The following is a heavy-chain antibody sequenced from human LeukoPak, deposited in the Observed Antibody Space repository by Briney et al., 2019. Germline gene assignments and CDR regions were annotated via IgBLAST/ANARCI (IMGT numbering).Heavy chain of an antibody. J-gene: IGHJ4*02. CDR3: ASFNGDSSGYFKAVDY. D-gene: IGHD3-22*01. V-gene: IGHV3-21*01. CDR1: GFTFSSYS. Sequence: NSGGSLRLSCAASGFTFSSYSMNWVRQAPGKGLEWVSSISSSSSYIYYADSVKGRFTISRDNAKNSLYLQMNSLRAEDTAVYYCASFNGDSSGYFKAVDYWGQGTLVTVSS. CDR2: ISSSSSYI.